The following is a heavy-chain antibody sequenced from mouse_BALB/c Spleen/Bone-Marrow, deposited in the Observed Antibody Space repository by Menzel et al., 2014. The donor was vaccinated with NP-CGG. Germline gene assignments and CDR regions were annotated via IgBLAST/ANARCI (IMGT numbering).Heavy chain of an antibody. CDR3: ARDDYYAMDY. CDR2: IRNKANGYTT. Sequence: EVQLVESGGGLVQPGGSLRLSCATSGFTFTDYYMSWVRQPPGKALEWLGFIRNKANGYTTEYSASVKGRFTISRDNSQSILYLRMNTLRAEDSATYYCARDDYYAMDYWGQGTSVTVSS. J-gene: IGHJ4*01. V-gene: IGHV7-3*02. CDR1: GFTFTDYY.